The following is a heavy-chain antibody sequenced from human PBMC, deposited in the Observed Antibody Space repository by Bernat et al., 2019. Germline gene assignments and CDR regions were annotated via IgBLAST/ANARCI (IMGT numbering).Heavy chain of an antibody. Sequence: QVQLVQSGAEVKKPGASVKVSCKASGYTFTSYYMHWVRQAPGQGLEWMGIINPSGGSTSYAQKFQGRVTMTRDTSTSTVYMELSSLRSEDTAVYYCARGGKYRAGRMVRGVKKGVAFDIWGQGTMVTVSS. CDR2: INPSGGST. D-gene: IGHD3-10*01. CDR3: ARGGKYRAGRMVRGVKKGVAFDI. J-gene: IGHJ3*02. CDR1: GYTFTSYY. V-gene: IGHV1-46*03.